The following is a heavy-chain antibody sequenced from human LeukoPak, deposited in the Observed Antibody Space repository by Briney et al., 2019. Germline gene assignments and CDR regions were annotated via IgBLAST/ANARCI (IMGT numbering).Heavy chain of an antibody. Sequence: GGSLRLSCAASGFTFSDYYMSWIRQAPGKGVEWGSYISSSGSTIYYADSVKGRFTISRDNAKNSLYLQMNSLRAEDTAVYYCARSLRVWYDSSGPPDCWGQGTLVTVSS. CDR3: ARSLRVWYDSSGPPDC. D-gene: IGHD3-22*01. V-gene: IGHV3-11*04. J-gene: IGHJ4*02. CDR1: GFTFSDYY. CDR2: ISSSGSTI.